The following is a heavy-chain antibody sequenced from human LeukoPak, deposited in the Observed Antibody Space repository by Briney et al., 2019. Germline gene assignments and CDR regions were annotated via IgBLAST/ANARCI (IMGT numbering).Heavy chain of an antibody. CDR2: IIPIFGTA. D-gene: IGHD3-22*01. V-gene: IGHV1-69*05. CDR1: GGTFSSYA. Sequence: AASVKVSCKASGGTFSSYAISWVRQAPGQGLEWMGGIIPIFGTANYAQKFQGRATITTDESTSTAYMELSSLRSEDTAVYYCASTREDYYDSSGYNVINYWGQGTLVILSS. J-gene: IGHJ4*02. CDR3: ASTREDYYDSSGYNVINY.